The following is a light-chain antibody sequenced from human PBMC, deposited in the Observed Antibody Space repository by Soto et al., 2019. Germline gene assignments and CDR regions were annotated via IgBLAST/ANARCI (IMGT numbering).Light chain of an antibody. CDR2: EGS. J-gene: IGLJ3*02. V-gene: IGLV2-23*01. CDR3: CLYAGTKRV. Sequence: QSALTQPASVSGSPGQSITISCTGTSTDVGSYNFVSWYQQHPGKAPKLVIYEGSKRPSGVSNRFSGSKSGNTASLTISVLQAEDEADYYCCLYAGTKRVFGGGTKLTVL. CDR1: STDVGSYNF.